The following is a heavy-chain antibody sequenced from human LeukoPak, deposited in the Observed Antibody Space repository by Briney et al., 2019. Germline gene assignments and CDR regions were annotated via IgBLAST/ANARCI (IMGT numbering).Heavy chain of an antibody. CDR3: TTDSFQWELLHGDDYYYMDV. V-gene: IGHV3-15*01. J-gene: IGHJ6*03. CDR2: IKSKVFGGTT. Sequence: GGSLRLSCSASRFTFNTAWMTWVRQAPGKGLEWVGHIKSKVFGGTTDLAEPVKGRFTISRDDSKNTLYLQMNSLKTEDTAVYYCTTDSFQWELLHGDDYYYMDVWGKGTTVTVSS. CDR1: RFTFNTAW. D-gene: IGHD1-26*01.